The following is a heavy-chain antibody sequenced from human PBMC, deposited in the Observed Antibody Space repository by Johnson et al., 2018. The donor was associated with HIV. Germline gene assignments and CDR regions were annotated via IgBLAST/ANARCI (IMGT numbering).Heavy chain of an antibody. CDR1: GFTFDDYD. CDR3: ARATYYYDLSGYLTRPRAFDM. V-gene: IGHV3-20*04. D-gene: IGHD3-3*01. J-gene: IGHJ3*02. CDR2: INWNGGSA. Sequence: VQLVESGGGVARPGGSLIPSCEASGFTFDDYDMPLVRQGPGKGLEWVSGINWNGGSAGYAESLMGRFTISRVNAKRSLYLEMNSLRDEDTALYYCARATYYYDLSGYLTRPRAFDMWGQGTMVTVSS.